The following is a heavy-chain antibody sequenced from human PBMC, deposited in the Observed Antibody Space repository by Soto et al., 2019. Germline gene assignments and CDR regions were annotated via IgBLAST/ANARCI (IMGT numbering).Heavy chain of an antibody. CDR2: IYQGGAT. J-gene: IGHJ6*02. D-gene: IGHD2-21*02. Sequence: SETLSLTGAVPVGSISDGLWCDCVRQPPGKGLEWIGEIYQGGATHYSPSLKSRVTISIDKSNNQLSLRLTSVTAADTAVYYCARPLHDHTAHYYGGLDVWGQGTTVTVSS. CDR1: VGSISDGLW. CDR3: ARPLHDHTAHYYGGLDV. V-gene: IGHV4-4*02.